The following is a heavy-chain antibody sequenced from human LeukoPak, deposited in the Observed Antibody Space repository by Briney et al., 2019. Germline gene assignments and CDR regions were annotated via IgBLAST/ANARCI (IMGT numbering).Heavy chain of an antibody. V-gene: IGHV3-33*01. J-gene: IGHJ4*02. CDR2: MWYDGSNK. CDR3: AREDTALVIAY. CDR1: GFTFSSYG. D-gene: IGHD5-18*01. Sequence: PGRSLRLSCAASGFTFSSYGMHWVRQDPGKGAEWVAIMWYDGSNKYYTDSVKGRFTISRDNSKNTLYLQMNSLRVEDTAVYYCAREDTALVIAYWGQGTLVTVSS.